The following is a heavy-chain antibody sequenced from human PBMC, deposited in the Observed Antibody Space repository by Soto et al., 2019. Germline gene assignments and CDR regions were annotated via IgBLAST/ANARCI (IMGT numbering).Heavy chain of an antibody. CDR1: GYSISSGYY. J-gene: IGHJ4*02. Sequence: SETLSLTCAVSGYSISSGYYWGWIRQPPGKGLEWIGSIYHSGSTYYNSSLKSRVTISVDTSKNQFSLKLSSVTAADTAVYYCARVVVVVVAASYYFDYWGQGTLVTVSS. CDR3: ARVVVVVVAASYYFDY. CDR2: IYHSGST. D-gene: IGHD2-15*01. V-gene: IGHV4-38-2*01.